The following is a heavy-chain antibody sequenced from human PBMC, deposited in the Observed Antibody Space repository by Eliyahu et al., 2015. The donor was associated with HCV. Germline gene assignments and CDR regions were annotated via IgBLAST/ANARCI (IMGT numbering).Heavy chain of an antibody. CDR3: AKEFYDSSDHHYFDH. CDR2: ISYDGNNE. D-gene: IGHD3-22*01. CDR1: GFTFNFYS. J-gene: IGHJ4*02. V-gene: IGHV3-30*18. Sequence: QVQLVESGGGVVQPGRSLRLSCAASGFTFNFYSMHWVRRAPGKGLEWVAFISYDGNNESYGDSVKGRFTISRDNSKNTVVLQMNSLRPDDTAVYYCAKEFYDSSDHHYFDHWGQGTLVTVSS.